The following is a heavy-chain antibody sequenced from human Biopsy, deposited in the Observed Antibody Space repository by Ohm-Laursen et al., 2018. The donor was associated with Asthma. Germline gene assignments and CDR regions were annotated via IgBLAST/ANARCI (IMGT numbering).Heavy chain of an antibody. CDR1: SGSGGYMRSGNYY. J-gene: IGHJ6*02. D-gene: IGHD6-13*01. V-gene: IGHV4-39*01. CDR3: VRGSSSWHHGPFHYYYGLDV. Sequence: GTLSLTWSLSSGSGGYMRSGNYYWGWIRQPPGEGLEWIGRIYYRGTTYYNPSLESRVPVSADTSKNQFSLKLPSVTAADTAVYYCVRGSSSWHHGPFHYYYGLDVWGQGTTATVSS. CDR2: IYYRGTT.